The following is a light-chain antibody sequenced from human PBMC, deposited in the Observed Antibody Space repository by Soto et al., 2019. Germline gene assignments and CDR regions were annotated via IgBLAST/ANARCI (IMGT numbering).Light chain of an antibody. J-gene: IGLJ1*01. CDR2: EVT. CDR3: SSFTSSNTYV. CDR1: SSDVGGYKY. Sequence: QSALTQPASVSGSPGQSITISCTGTSSDVGGYKYISWYQQYPGKAPKLMIYEVTNRPSGVSNRFSGSKSGITASLTISGLRAEDEADYYCSSFTSSNTYVFGTGTKVT. V-gene: IGLV2-14*01.